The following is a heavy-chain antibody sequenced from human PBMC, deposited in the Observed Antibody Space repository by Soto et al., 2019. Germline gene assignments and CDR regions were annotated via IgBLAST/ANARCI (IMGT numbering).Heavy chain of an antibody. CDR2: INWNGGIT. D-gene: IGHD6-13*01. V-gene: IGHV3-20*04. CDR1: GFTFDDYC. J-gene: IGHJ6*02. Sequence: EVQLVESGGGVVRPGGSLRLSCAASGFTFDDYCMSWVRQAPGKGLEWVSGINWNGGITGYADSVKGRFTISRDKAKNSLYLQMNSLRAEDTALYYCARDKHSSCWGYYYYYGMDVWGQGTTVTVSS. CDR3: ARDKHSSCWGYYYYYGMDV.